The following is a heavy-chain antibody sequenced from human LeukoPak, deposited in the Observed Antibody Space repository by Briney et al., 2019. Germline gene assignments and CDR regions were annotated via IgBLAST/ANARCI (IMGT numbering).Heavy chain of an antibody. V-gene: IGHV4-34*01. J-gene: IGHJ4*02. D-gene: IGHD3-22*01. Sequence: SETLSLTCAVYGGSFSGYYWSWIRQPPGKGLEWIGEINHSGSTNYNPSLKSRVTISVDTSKNQFSLKLSSVTAADTAVYYCAGEDSADSSGYYFYYWGQGTLVTVSS. CDR1: GGSFSGYY. CDR2: INHSGST. CDR3: AGEDSADSSGYYFYY.